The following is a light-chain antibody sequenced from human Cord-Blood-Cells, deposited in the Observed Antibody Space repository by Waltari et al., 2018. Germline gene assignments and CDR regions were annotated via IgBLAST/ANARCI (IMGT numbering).Light chain of an antibody. CDR3: QQYGSSPPYT. V-gene: IGKV3-20*01. Sequence: IVLTQSPGTLSLSPGERATLSCMASQSVSSSYLAWYQQKPGQAPRLLIYGASSRATGIPTRFSVSGSGTDFTLTISRLEPEDFAVYYCQQYGSSPPYTFGQGTKLEIK. CDR1: QSVSSSY. CDR2: GAS. J-gene: IGKJ2*01.